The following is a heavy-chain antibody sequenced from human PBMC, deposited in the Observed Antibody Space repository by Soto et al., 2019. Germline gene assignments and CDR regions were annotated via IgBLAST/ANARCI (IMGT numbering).Heavy chain of an antibody. CDR3: ASTQLRFYYYYYYGMDV. CDR1: GGSISSGYYY. CDR2: IYYSGNT. V-gene: IGHV4-30-4*01. Sequence: SETLSLTCSVSGGSISSGYYYWSWIRQPPGKGLEWIGNIYYSGNTYYNPSLKSRLIISIDTSKNQFSLKLSSVTAADTAVYYCASTQLRFYYYYYYGMDVWGQGTTVTVSS. D-gene: IGHD3-3*01. J-gene: IGHJ6*02.